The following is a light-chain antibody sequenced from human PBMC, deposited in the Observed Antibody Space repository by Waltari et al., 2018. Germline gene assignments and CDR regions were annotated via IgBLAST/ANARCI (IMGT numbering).Light chain of an antibody. Sequence: DVTMTQSPSSLAASVGDGITITCRASHSIRTYLNWDQQKPGKAPNVLIYAASSLHSGVPSRFSGSGSGKDFTLTISSLQPEDFATYYCQQSFTTTRTFGQGTKVVIK. CDR2: AAS. V-gene: IGKV1-39*01. J-gene: IGKJ1*01. CDR3: QQSFTTTRT. CDR1: HSIRTY.